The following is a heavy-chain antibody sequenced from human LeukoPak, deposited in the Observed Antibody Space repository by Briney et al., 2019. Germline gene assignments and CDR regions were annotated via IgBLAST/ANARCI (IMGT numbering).Heavy chain of an antibody. CDR1: GFTFSSYD. Sequence: RGSLRLSCAASGFTFSSYDMHWVRQAPGKGLEWVAVISYDGSNKYCADSVKGRFTISRDNSKHTLYLQMDSLRAEDTAVYYCAKGAGDYFDYWGQGTLVTVSS. D-gene: IGHD3-10*01. CDR3: AKGAGDYFDY. J-gene: IGHJ4*02. CDR2: ISYDGSNK. V-gene: IGHV3-30*18.